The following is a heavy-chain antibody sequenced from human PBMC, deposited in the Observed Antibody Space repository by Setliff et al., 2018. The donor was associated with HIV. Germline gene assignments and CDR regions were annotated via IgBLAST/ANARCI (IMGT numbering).Heavy chain of an antibody. CDR1: GGSFSGYY. Sequence: SETLSLTCAVYGGSFSGYYWSWIRRSPGKGLEWIGEINHSGSTKYNPSLKSRVTISVDTSKNQFSLKLSSVTAADTAVYYCARTQQTYYYDSSGYYFDYWGQGTLVTVSS. CDR2: INHSGST. V-gene: IGHV4-34*01. J-gene: IGHJ4*02. D-gene: IGHD3-22*01. CDR3: ARTQQTYYYDSSGYYFDY.